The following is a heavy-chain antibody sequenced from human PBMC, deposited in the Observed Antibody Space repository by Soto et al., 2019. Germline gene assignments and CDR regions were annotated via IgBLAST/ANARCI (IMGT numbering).Heavy chain of an antibody. V-gene: IGHV3-74*01. CDR1: GFTFSNYW. J-gene: IGHJ4*02. Sequence: EVQLVESGGGLVQPGESLRLSCAASGFTFSNYWMHWVRQAPGKGLVWVSRIDSDGSRITYADFVKGRFTISRDNAKNTVYLHMNSLTAEDTGVYYCVRTSLVVAVATREDFWGQGTLGTVSS. D-gene: IGHD2-15*01. CDR2: IDSDGSRI. CDR3: VRTSLVVAVATREDF.